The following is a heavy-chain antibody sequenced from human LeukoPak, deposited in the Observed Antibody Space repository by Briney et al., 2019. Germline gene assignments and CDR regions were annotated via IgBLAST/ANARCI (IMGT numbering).Heavy chain of an antibody. CDR1: GFTFSSYW. CDR3: ARGTPSSSGWLYYGMDV. CDR2: LNPDGSNT. V-gene: IGHV3-74*01. J-gene: IGHJ6*02. D-gene: IGHD6-19*01. Sequence: GGSLRLSCAASGFTFSSYWMHWVRQAPGKGLVWVSRLNPDGSNTNYADSVKGRFTISRDNAKNTLYLQMNSLRAEDTAVYYCARGTPSSSGWLYYGMDVWGQGTTVTVSS.